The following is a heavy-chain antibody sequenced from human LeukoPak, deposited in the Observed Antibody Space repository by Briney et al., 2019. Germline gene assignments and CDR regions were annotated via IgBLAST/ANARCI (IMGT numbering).Heavy chain of an antibody. CDR3: ARALEYYDSSGYHEWGWDY. Sequence: GGSLRLSCAASGFTFSSYSMNWVRQAPGKGLEWVSAASGNGGSTYYADSVKGRFTISRDVSKNTLYLQMNSLRAEDTAVYYCARALEYYDSSGYHEWGWDYWGQGTLVTVSS. J-gene: IGHJ4*02. CDR1: GFTFSSYS. D-gene: IGHD3-22*01. CDR2: ASGNGGST. V-gene: IGHV3-23*01.